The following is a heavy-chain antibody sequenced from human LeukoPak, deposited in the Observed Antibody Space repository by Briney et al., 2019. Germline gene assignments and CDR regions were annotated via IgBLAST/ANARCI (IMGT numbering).Heavy chain of an antibody. CDR1: GGTFSSYA. D-gene: IGHD6-6*01. CDR2: ISGSGGST. CDR3: AKDLGSSSGRSY. V-gene: IGHV3-23*01. J-gene: IGHJ4*02. Sequence: ASVKVSCTASGGTFSSYAMSWVRQAPGKGLEWVSAISGSGGSTYYADSVKGRFTISRDNSKNTLYLQMNSLRAEDTAVYYCAKDLGSSSGRSYWGQGTLVTVSS.